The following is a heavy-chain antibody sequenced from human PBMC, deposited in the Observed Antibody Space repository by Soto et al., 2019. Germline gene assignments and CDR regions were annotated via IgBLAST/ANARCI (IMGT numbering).Heavy chain of an antibody. Sequence: PGGSLRLSCAASGFTFSSYAMTWVRQASGKGLEWVSVISGSGGSTYYADSVKGRFTIIRDNSKNTLYLQMNSLRVEDTALYYCAKGTGTVGKFLDYHYSGMDVWAQGPTDPVYS. CDR2: ISGSGGST. D-gene: IGHD3-3*01. J-gene: IGHJ6*02. CDR1: GFTFSSYA. V-gene: IGHV3-23*01. CDR3: AKGTGTVGKFLDYHYSGMDV.